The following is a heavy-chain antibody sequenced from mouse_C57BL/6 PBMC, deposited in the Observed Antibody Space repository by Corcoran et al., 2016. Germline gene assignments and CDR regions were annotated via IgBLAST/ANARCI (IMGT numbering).Heavy chain of an antibody. CDR2: IYPRSGNT. CDR3: AREDYYSNSRAMDY. J-gene: IGHJ4*01. CDR1: GYTFTSYG. Sequence: QVQLQQSGAELARPGASVKLSCKASGYTFTSYGISWVKQRTGQGLEWIGEIYPRSGNTYYNEKFKGKATLTADKSSSTAYMELRSLTSEDSAVYFCAREDYYSNSRAMDYWGQGTSVTVSS. V-gene: IGHV1-81*01. D-gene: IGHD2-5*01.